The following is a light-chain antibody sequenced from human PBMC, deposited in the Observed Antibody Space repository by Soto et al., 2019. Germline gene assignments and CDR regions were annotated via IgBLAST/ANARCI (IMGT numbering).Light chain of an antibody. J-gene: IGKJ2*01. CDR3: QQYGTSPLT. V-gene: IGKV3-20*01. Sequence: TQSPSTLSASVGDRVTITCRASQSVRSNYLAWYQQKPGQSPRPLISGASTRATGIPDRFSGSGSGTDFTLTISRLEPEDFAVYYCQQYGTSPLTFGQGTNLEIK. CDR1: QSVRSNY. CDR2: GAS.